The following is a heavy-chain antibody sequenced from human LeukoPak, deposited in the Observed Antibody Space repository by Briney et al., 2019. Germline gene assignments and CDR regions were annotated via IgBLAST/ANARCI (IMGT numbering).Heavy chain of an antibody. V-gene: IGHV4-34*01. CDR3: ARGRKELPRVPKGERKQKLGYYDY. CDR2: INHSGST. Sequence: SETLSLTCALYGGSLSGYYWCWIRQPPRKGLEWVAEINHSGSTIYNPSLKSRVTISVDTSKNQFFLKLSSVTATDTAVYYYARGRKELPRVPKGERKQKLGYYDYWGQGTLVTAAS. D-gene: IGHD1-26*01. J-gene: IGHJ4*02. CDR1: GGSLSGYY.